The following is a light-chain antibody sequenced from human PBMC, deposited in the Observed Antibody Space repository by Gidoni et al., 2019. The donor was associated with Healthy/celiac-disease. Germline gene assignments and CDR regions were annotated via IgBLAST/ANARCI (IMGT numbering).Light chain of an antibody. CDR2: DVS. Sequence: QSALTQPASVSGSPGQSITISCTGTSSDVGGYNYVSWYQQHPGKAPKLMSYDVSKRPSGVSNRFSGSKSGNTASLTISGLQAEDEADYYCSSYTSSSIVVFGGGTKLTVL. V-gene: IGLV2-14*01. J-gene: IGLJ2*01. CDR1: SSDVGGYNY. CDR3: SSYTSSSIVV.